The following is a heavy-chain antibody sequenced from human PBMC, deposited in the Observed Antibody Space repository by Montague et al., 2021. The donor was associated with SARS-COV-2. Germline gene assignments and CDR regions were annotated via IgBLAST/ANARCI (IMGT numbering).Heavy chain of an antibody. CDR2: IYYSGST. J-gene: IGHJ4*02. V-gene: IGHV4-39*01. D-gene: IGHD4-11*01. CDR1: GGSISSSSYY. Sequence: SETLSLTCTVPGGSISSSSYYWGWIRQPPGKGLEWIGSIYYSGSTYYNPSLKSRVTISVDTSKNQFSLRLSSVTAADTAVYYCVRGGDYTDYGRVDYWGQGTLIIVSS. CDR3: VRGGDYTDYGRVDY.